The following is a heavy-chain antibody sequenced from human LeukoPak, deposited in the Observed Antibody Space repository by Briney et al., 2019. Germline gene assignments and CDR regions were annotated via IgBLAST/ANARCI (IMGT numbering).Heavy chain of an antibody. CDR1: GFTFSSYW. D-gene: IGHD3-22*01. V-gene: IGHV3-7*01. Sequence: RSGGSLRLSCAASGFTFSSYWMSWVRQAPGKGLEWVANIKQDGSEKYYVDSVKGRFTISRDNAKNSLYLQMNSLRAKDTAVYYCARDQVLYYYDSSGYYYGGATDYWGQGTLVTVSS. J-gene: IGHJ4*02. CDR3: ARDQVLYYYDSSGYYYGGATDY. CDR2: IKQDGSEK.